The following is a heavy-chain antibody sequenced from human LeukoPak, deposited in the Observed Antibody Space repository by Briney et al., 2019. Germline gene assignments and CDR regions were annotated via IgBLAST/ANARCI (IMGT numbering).Heavy chain of an antibody. CDR3: ARQEGVIANSGY. CDR1: GFTFSSYS. J-gene: IGHJ4*02. D-gene: IGHD2-21*01. CDR2: ISSTGGHI. V-gene: IGHV3-21*01. Sequence: PGGSLRLSCAASGFTFSSYSMNWVRQAPGKGLEWVSSISSTGGHIYYADSVKGRFTISRDNAKNSLYLQMNSLRAEDTAVYYCARQEGVIANSGYWGQGTLVTVSS.